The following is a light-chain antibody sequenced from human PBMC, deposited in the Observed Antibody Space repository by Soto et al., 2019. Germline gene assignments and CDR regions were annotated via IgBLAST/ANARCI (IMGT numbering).Light chain of an antibody. J-gene: IGKJ5*01. Sequence: DSVLTQSPDTLSLSPGDGASLSCRASQSVHTFLAWYQQKPGQAPRLLIYGASTRATGVPARFSGSGSGTDFTLTISSLEPEDFAVYYCHQRSNWPPDTFGQGTRLEI. V-gene: IGKV3-11*01. CDR3: HQRSNWPPDT. CDR2: GAS. CDR1: QSVHTF.